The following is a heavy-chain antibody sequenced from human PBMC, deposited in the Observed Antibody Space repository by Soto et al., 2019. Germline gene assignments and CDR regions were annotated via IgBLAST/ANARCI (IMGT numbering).Heavy chain of an antibody. CDR2: IYWDDDQ. V-gene: IGHV2-5*02. D-gene: IGHD5-12*01. J-gene: IGHJ4*02. CDR3: AYTPWTARDY. Sequence: QITLKESGPTLVKPTQTLTLTCTFSGLSLSTNGVSVGWVRQPPGKALEWLALIYWDDDQRYSPSLKTRLTMTNDTSINQVVLTFTNMDHVDTALHYCAYTPWTARDYWGQGTLVTVSP. CDR1: GLSLSTNGVS.